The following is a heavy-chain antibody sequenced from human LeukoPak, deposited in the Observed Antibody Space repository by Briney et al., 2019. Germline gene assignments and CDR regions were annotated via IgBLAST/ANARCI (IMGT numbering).Heavy chain of an antibody. J-gene: IGHJ1*01. CDR3: ARTNVIAAAGNGYFQH. V-gene: IGHV4-59*04. D-gene: IGHD6-13*01. CDR2: IYYSGST. CDR1: GGSISSYY. Sequence: SETLSLTCTVSGGSISSYYWSWIRQPPGKGLEWIGYIYYSGSTYYNPSLKSRVTISVDTSKNQFSLKLSSVTAADTAVYYCARTNVIAAAGNGYFQHWGQGTLVTVSS.